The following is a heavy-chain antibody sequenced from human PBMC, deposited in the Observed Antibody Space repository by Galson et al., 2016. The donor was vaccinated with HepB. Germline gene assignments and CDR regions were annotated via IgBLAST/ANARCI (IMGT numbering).Heavy chain of an antibody. CDR2: IKSKTHDGTT. Sequence: SLRLSCAASGFPSSNAWISWVRQAPGKGLEWVGRIKSKTHDGTTDYAAPVKSRFTISSDDSKNTLYLQMNSLKTGDTAVYYSTTGGGNWDLGMEVWGQGTPVTVSS. CDR1: GFPSSNAW. V-gene: IGHV3-15*01. D-gene: IGHD1-7*01. CDR3: TTGGGNWDLGMEV. J-gene: IGHJ6*02.